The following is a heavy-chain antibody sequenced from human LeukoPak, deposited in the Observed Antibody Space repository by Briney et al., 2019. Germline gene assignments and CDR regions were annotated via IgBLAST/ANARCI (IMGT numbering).Heavy chain of an antibody. J-gene: IGHJ5*02. CDR2: IYTSGST. CDR1: GGSFSDYY. CDR3: ARDHYYTNYNWFDP. V-gene: IGHV4-4*07. Sequence: SETLSLTCAVYGGSFSDYYWSWIRQPAGKGLEWIGRIYTSGSTNYNPSLKSRVTMSVDTSKNQFSLKLSSVTAADTAVYYCARDHYYTNYNWFDPWGQGTLVTVSS. D-gene: IGHD1-26*01.